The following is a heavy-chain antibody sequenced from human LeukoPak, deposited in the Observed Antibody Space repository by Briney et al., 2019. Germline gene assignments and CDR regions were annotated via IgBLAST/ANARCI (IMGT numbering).Heavy chain of an antibody. Sequence: SETLSLTCTVSGGSISSSPYYWGWIRQPPGKGLEWIGTIYYSGSTYYNPSLKSRVTISVDTSKNQFSLKLTSVTAADTAVYYCARHFRYNSGWSLPHFDYWGQGTLVTVSS. CDR3: ARHFRYNSGWSLPHFDY. CDR2: IYYSGST. J-gene: IGHJ4*02. CDR1: GGSISSSPYY. D-gene: IGHD6-19*01. V-gene: IGHV4-39*01.